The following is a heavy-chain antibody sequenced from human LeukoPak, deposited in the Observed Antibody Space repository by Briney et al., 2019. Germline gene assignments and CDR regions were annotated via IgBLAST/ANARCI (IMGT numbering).Heavy chain of an antibody. D-gene: IGHD6-19*01. Sequence: GGSLGLSCAASGFTFSDYNMNWVRQAPGKGLEWVSSISSSSSFIYYADSVKGRFTISRDNAKNSLYLQMNSLRAEDTAVYYCAREARLADAFDIWGQGTMVTVSS. CDR1: GFTFSDYN. CDR3: AREARLADAFDI. J-gene: IGHJ3*02. V-gene: IGHV3-21*01. CDR2: ISSSSSFI.